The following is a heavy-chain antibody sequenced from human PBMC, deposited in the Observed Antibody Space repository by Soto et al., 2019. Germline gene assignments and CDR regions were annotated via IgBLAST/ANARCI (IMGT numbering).Heavy chain of an antibody. CDR3: VREGGSLAFDS. Sequence: EVQLVASGGDLVPPGGSLRLSCAVSGLTFSTDEMNWVRQAPGKGLEWLAYISYTSTTIKYADSVKGRFAVSRDNAKKSLYLQRNNLRVEDTAIYYCVREGGSLAFDSWGQGTRVTVSS. V-gene: IGHV3-48*03. CDR2: ISYTSTTI. CDR1: GLTFSTDE. J-gene: IGHJ4*02. D-gene: IGHD1-1*01.